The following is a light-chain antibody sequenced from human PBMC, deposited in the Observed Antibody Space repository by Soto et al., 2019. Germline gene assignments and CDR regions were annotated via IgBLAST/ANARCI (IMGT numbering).Light chain of an antibody. Sequence: IVMTQSPATLSVSPGEKATLSCRASQSISNNLAWYQQKPGQAPRLLIYFASTRATGIPARFSGSGSGTEFSLTISSLQSEDFALYNCQQFDEWPLTFGGGTKVETK. CDR3: QQFDEWPLT. CDR2: FAS. CDR1: QSISNN. V-gene: IGKV3-15*01. J-gene: IGKJ4*01.